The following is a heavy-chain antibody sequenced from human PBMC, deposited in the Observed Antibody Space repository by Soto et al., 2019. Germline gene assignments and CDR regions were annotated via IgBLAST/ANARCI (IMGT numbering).Heavy chain of an antibody. CDR1: GFTLSSYG. CDR3: AKDLALWSSSSSYYYGMDV. CDR2: ISYDGSNK. J-gene: IGHJ6*02. V-gene: IGHV3-30*18. Sequence: GGSLRLSCSASGFTLSSYGMHWVRQAPGKGLEWVAVISYDGSNKYYADSVKGRFTISRDNSKNTLYLQMNSLRAEDTAVYYCAKDLALWSSSSSYYYGMDVWGQGTTVTVSS. D-gene: IGHD6-6*01.